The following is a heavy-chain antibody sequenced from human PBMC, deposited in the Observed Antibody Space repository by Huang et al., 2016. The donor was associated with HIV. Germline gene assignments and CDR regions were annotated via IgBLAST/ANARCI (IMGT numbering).Heavy chain of an antibody. Sequence: EVQLAQSGPGVKKPGESLKISCKGSGFSFTNYWIGWVRQMPGKGLEWMGIIYPGDSDTKYSPSFQGQVTISADKSINTAYLQWSSLKASDTAMYYCVRSTSGYYYRTDYWGQGTLVTVSS. CDR3: VRSTSGYYYRTDY. D-gene: IGHD3-22*01. J-gene: IGHJ4*02. CDR1: GFSFTNYW. V-gene: IGHV5-51*01. CDR2: IYPGDSDT.